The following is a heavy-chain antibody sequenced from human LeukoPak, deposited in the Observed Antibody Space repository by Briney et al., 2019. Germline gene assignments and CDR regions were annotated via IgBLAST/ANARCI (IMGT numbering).Heavy chain of an antibody. CDR3: ARRDWGYYYGMDV. D-gene: IGHD7-27*01. Sequence: PSETLSLTCTVSGGSITGSYWSWLRQPPGKGLEYIGYIYYSGSTNYNPSLKSRVTISLDTSKNQFSLKLSSVTAADTAVYYCARRDWGYYYGMDVWGQGITVTVSS. J-gene: IGHJ6*02. V-gene: IGHV4-59*01. CDR2: IYYSGST. CDR1: GGSITGSY.